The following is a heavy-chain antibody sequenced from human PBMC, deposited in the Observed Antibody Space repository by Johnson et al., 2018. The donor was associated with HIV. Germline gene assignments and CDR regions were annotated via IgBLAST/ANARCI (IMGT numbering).Heavy chain of an antibody. CDR1: GFTFSSYG. Sequence: QVQLVESGGGVVQPGGSLRLSCAASGFTFSSYGMHWVRQVPGNGMEWVTFIQYDGGDTIYAGSVKGRFTISRDNAKNTLFLQMNSLRAEDTAMYFCARGGPFHAFDIWGHGTTVTVSS. D-gene: IGHD2-21*01. CDR2: IQYDGGDT. V-gene: IGHV3-30*02. J-gene: IGHJ3*02. CDR3: ARGGPFHAFDI.